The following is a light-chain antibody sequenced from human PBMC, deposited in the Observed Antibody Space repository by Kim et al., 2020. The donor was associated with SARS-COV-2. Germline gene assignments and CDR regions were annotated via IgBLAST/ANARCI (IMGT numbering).Light chain of an antibody. CDR2: DVT. Sequence: GQSLTISCTGTSSDIGAYNYVSWYQQHPGKAPTLMIYDVTKRPSGVSDRFSGTKSGNTASLTISGLQAEDEADYYCSSYASSVSYVFGTGTKVTVL. J-gene: IGLJ1*01. CDR3: SSYASSVSYV. V-gene: IGLV2-14*04. CDR1: SSDIGAYNY.